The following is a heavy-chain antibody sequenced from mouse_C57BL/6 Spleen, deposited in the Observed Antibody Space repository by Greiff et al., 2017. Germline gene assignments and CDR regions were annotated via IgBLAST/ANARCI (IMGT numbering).Heavy chain of an antibody. Sequence: EVQLQQSGPVLVKPGASVKMSCKASGYTFTDYYMNWVKQSHGKSLEWIGVINPYNGGTSYNQKFKGKATFAVDKSSSTAYMELNSLTSEDSAVYYCARLGITTVVANFDYWGQGTTLTVSS. J-gene: IGHJ2*01. CDR3: ARLGITTVVANFDY. CDR2: INPYNGGT. D-gene: IGHD1-1*01. V-gene: IGHV1-19*01. CDR1: GYTFTDYY.